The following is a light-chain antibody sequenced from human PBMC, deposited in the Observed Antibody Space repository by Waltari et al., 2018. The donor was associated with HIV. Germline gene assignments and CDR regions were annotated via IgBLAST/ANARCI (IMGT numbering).Light chain of an antibody. CDR3: CSCPRSGIRYV. CDR1: RSNVGSDDL. Sequence: QSALTQPASVSGSPGQSITISCTGTRSNVGSDDLVSWYQQHPGEAPKLIIYEVTKRPSGVSNRFSGSKSGNTASLTISGLQAEEEADYYCCSCPRSGIRYVFGTGTKVTVL. CDR2: EVT. V-gene: IGLV2-23*02. J-gene: IGLJ1*01.